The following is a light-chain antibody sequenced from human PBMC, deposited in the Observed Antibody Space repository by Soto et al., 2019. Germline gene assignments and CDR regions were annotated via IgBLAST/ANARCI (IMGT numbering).Light chain of an antibody. J-gene: IGKJ5*01. V-gene: IGKV1-5*01. Sequence: DIQMTQSPSTLSASVGDRVTITSRASQNISIWLAWYQQRPGRAPRLLIYDSSSLESGVPSTFSGSGSGTEFSLTISNLRPDDFATYYCQQYHSFSITFGQGTRLEIK. CDR2: DSS. CDR1: QNISIW. CDR3: QQYHSFSIT.